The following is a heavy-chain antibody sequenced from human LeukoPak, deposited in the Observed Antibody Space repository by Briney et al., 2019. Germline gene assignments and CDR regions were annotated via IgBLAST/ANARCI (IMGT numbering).Heavy chain of an antibody. Sequence: GGSLRLSCAASGFTFSSYWMHWVRQAPGKGLVWVARVNGDGSSTTYADSVKGRFTVSRDNAKKALYLQMNSLGAEDTAVYYCARSYYDFWSGYLGVGYWGQGTLVTVSS. CDR3: ARSYYDFWSGYLGVGY. J-gene: IGHJ4*02. CDR2: VNGDGSST. V-gene: IGHV3-74*01. D-gene: IGHD3-3*01. CDR1: GFTFSSYW.